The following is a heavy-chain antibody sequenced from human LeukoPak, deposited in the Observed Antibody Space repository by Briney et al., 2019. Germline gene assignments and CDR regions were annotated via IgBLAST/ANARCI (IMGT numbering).Heavy chain of an antibody. D-gene: IGHD6-19*01. CDR2: INHSGST. J-gene: IGHJ4*02. Sequence: ASETLSLTCTVSGGSISSSSYYWGWIRQPPGKGLEWIGEINHSGSTNYNPSLKSRVTISVDTSKNQFSLKLSSVTAADTAVYYCAREQWLVPDYWGQGTLVTVSS. CDR1: GGSISSSSYY. CDR3: AREQWLVPDY. V-gene: IGHV4-39*07.